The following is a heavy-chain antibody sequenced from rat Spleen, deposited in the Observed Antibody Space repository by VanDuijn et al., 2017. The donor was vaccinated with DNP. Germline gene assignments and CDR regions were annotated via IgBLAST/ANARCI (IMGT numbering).Heavy chain of an antibody. CDR1: GFTFSDYA. D-gene: IGHD3-7*01. Sequence: EVQLVESGGDLVQPGRSLKLSCAASGFTFSDYAMAWVRQSPKKGLEWVATIIYDGSSTYYRDSVKGRFTISRDNVKRTLYLQMDSLKSEDTATYYCATHELPAYAAFVYWGQGTLVAVSS. CDR2: IIYDGSST. V-gene: IGHV5-7*01. J-gene: IGHJ3*01. CDR3: ATHELPAYAAFVY.